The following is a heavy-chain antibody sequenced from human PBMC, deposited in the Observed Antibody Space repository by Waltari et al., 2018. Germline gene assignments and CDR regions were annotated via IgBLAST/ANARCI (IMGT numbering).Heavy chain of an antibody. J-gene: IGHJ3*02. CDR2: IYYMGST. CDR3: ARSPRSGWYKDAFDI. D-gene: IGHD6-19*01. V-gene: IGHV4-39*01. CDR1: GGSIRSSSYY. Sequence: QLQLQESGPGLVKPSETLSLTCTVSGGSIRSSSYYWGWIRQPPGKGLAWIGSIYYMGSTYYNPSLKSRVTISVDTSKNQFSLKLSSVTAADTAVYYCARSPRSGWYKDAFDIWGQGTMVTVSS.